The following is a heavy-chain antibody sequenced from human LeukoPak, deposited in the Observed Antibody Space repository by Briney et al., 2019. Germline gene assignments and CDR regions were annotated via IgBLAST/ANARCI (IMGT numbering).Heavy chain of an antibody. J-gene: IGHJ3*02. CDR1: GGSISSYY. CDR3: AREPPNDYGDSLDAFDI. CDR2: IYYSGST. D-gene: IGHD4-17*01. Sequence: SETLSLTCTVSGGSISSYYWSWIRQPPGKGLDWIGYIYYSGSTNYNPSLKSRVTISADTSKNQFSLKLSSVTAADTAVYYCAREPPNDYGDSLDAFDIWGQGTMVTVSS. V-gene: IGHV4-59*01.